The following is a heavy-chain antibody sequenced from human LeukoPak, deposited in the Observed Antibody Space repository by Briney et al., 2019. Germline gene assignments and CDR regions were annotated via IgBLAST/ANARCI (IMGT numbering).Heavy chain of an antibody. CDR2: FDPVDGET. V-gene: IGHV1-24*01. CDR3: ATGLPAAKDADAFDI. Sequence: ASVKVSCKVSGYTLTELSMHWVRQAPGKGLEWMGGFDPVDGETIYAQKFQGRVTMTEDTSTDTAYMELSSLRSEDTAVYYCATGLPAAKDADAFDIWGQGTMVTVSS. CDR1: GYTLTELS. J-gene: IGHJ3*02. D-gene: IGHD2-2*01.